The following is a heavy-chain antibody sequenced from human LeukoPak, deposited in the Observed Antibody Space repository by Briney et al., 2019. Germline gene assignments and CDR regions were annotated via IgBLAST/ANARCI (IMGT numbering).Heavy chain of an antibody. CDR3: ARDLAVAGHNWFDP. CDR1: GFTFSSYT. J-gene: IGHJ5*02. V-gene: IGHV3-21*06. D-gene: IGHD6-19*01. Sequence: GGSLSLSCVGSGFTFSSYTMNWVRQAPGKGLEWVSFISSSSDFIYYADSVKGRFTISRDNAKNSLYLQMNSLRVEDTAVYYCARDLAVAGHNWFDPWGQGTLVIVSS. CDR2: ISSSSDFI.